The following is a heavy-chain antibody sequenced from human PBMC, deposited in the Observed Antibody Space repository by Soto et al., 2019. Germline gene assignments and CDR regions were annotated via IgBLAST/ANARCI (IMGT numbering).Heavy chain of an antibody. CDR1: GGSISSGGYS. D-gene: IGHD3-10*01. CDR3: AREVPDFVLEPVPMAV. J-gene: IGHJ4*02. Sequence: SETLSLTCAVSGGSISSGGYSWSWIRQPPGKGLEWIGYIYHSGSTYYNPSVKGRFTITRDNSKNTLFLQMNGLKPEDTAVHFCAREVPDFVLEPVPMAVWGQGTLVTVSS. V-gene: IGHV4-30-2*01. CDR2: IYHSGST.